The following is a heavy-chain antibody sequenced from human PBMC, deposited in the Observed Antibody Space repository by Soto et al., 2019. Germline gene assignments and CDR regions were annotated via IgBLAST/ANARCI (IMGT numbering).Heavy chain of an antibody. CDR2: INHSGTI. J-gene: IGHJ6*02. V-gene: IGHV4-34*01. Sequence: KLPETLSLTCAVYGGSFSGYYWTWIRQPPGKGLEWIGEINHSGTINFNPSLKSRLTISLDTSKKHFSPKLSSVTDADTAAYYCARADRTLVTSYSLDVWGQGTTVTVSS. D-gene: IGHD2-21*02. CDR1: GGSFSGYY. CDR3: ARADRTLVTSYSLDV.